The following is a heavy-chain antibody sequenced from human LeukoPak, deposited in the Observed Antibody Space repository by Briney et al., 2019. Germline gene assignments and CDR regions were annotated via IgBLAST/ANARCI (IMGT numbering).Heavy chain of an antibody. D-gene: IGHD3-10*01. V-gene: IGHV1-2*06. CDR1: GYTFTGYY. J-gene: IGHJ4*02. CDR3: ARSSLYGSGSYHNDY. Sequence: ASVKVSCKASGYTFTGYYMHWVRQAPGQGLEWMGRINPNSGGTNYAQKFQGRVTMTRDTSISTAYMELSRLRSGDTAVYYCARSSLYGSGSYHNDYWGQGTLVTVSS. CDR2: INPNSGGT.